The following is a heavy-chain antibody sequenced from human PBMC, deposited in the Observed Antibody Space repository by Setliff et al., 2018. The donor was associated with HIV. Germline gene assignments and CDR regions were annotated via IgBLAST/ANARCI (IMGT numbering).Heavy chain of an antibody. J-gene: IGHJ6*03. V-gene: IGHV3-74*03. CDR3: HCFMAG. CDR1: EFSFSTSW. CDR2: INSDGSTT. Sequence: GGSLRLSCAAPEFSFSTSWMHWVRQAPGKGLVWVSTINSDGSTTTYADSVKGRFTISRDNAKNTLYLQMNSLRGEDTAVYYCHCFMAGWGKGTTVTVSS.